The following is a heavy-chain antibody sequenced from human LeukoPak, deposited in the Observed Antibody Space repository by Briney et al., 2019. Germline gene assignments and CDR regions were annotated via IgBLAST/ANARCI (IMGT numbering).Heavy chain of an antibody. D-gene: IGHD3-3*01. CDR2: ISYDANIK. CDR3: AKDRHPARTDGYYYDY. CDR1: AFTFRSYG. J-gene: IGHJ4*02. V-gene: IGHV3-30*18. Sequence: PGSSLRLSCAASAFTFRSYGMHWVRQAPGKGLEWVAVISYDANIKNYADSVKGRFTISRDNSKNTLYLQMNSLRGEYTAVYYCAKDRHPARTDGYYYDYWGQGTPVTVSS.